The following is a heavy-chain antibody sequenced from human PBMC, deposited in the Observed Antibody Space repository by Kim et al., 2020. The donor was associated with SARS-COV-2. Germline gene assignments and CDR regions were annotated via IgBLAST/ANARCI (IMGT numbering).Heavy chain of an antibody. CDR3: ASGDGRPSQHWFDP. Sequence: SETLSLTCSVSGGPFSSGGYYWSWVRQHPGKGLEWIGYIYYSGSTFYNPSLKSRATISVDTSRKQFSLKLSSVTAADTAVYYCASGDGRPSQHWFDPWGQGTLVTVSS. J-gene: IGHJ5*02. D-gene: IGHD7-27*01. CDR1: GGPFSSGGYY. CDR2: IYYSGST. V-gene: IGHV4-31*03.